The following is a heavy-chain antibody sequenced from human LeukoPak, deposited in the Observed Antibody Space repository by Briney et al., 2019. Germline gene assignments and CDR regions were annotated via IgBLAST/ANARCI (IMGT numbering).Heavy chain of an antibody. V-gene: IGHV3-30-3*01. CDR3: ARDGPGITVTGYFYC. CDR2: LSYGGSNI. D-gene: IGHD6-19*01. Sequence: PGRSLRLSCGASGFTFSSSVMHWVRQAPGKGLEWVAVLSYGGSNIYYADSVKGRFPISRDNSKNTVYLQMNSLRGDDTAVYYCARDGPGITVTGYFYCWGQGDLVTVSS. J-gene: IGHJ4*02. CDR1: GFTFSSSV.